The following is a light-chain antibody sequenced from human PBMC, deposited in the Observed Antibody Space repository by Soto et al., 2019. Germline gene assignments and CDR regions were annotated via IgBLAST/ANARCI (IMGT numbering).Light chain of an antibody. V-gene: IGKV1-33*01. J-gene: IGKJ4*01. CDR1: QGISNY. CDR3: QQYDNLLIT. CDR2: DAS. Sequence: DIQMTQSPSSLSGSVGDSVTITCRASQGISNYLAWYQQKPGKGPKLLIYDASNLETGVPSRFSGSGSGTDFTFTISSLQPEDMATYYCQQYDNLLITFGGGTKVDIK.